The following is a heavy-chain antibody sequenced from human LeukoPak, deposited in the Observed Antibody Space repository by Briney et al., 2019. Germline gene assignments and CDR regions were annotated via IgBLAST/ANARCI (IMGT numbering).Heavy chain of an antibody. CDR3: ARAAIAKYCSSTSCSPTDDY. D-gene: IGHD2-2*01. CDR1: GGSFSGYY. CDR2: INHSGST. Sequence: SETLSLTCAVYGGSFSGYYWSWIRQPPGEGLEWIGEINHSGSTNYNPSLKSRVTISVDTSKNQFSLKLSSVTAADTAVYYCARAAIAKYCSSTSCSPTDDYWGQGTLVTVSS. V-gene: IGHV4-34*01. J-gene: IGHJ4*02.